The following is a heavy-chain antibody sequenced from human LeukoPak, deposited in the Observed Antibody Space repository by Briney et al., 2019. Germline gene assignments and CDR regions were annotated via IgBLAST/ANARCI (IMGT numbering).Heavy chain of an antibody. D-gene: IGHD3-10*01. CDR1: GGSISSDDYY. CDR3: ARTRPTRITMVRGSLVRRYNWFDP. Sequence: SETLSLTCTVSGGSISSDDYYWSWIRQPAGKGLEWIGRIYTSGSTNYNSSLKSRVTISVDTSKNQFSLKLSSVTAADTAVYYCARTRPTRITMVRGSLVRRYNWFDPWGQGTLVTVSS. V-gene: IGHV4-61*02. CDR2: IYTSGST. J-gene: IGHJ5*02.